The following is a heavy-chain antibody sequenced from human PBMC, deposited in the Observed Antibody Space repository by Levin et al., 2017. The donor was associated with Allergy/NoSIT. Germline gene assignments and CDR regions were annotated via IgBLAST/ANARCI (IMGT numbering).Heavy chain of an antibody. CDR3: TTRDYYDSSGTDY. Sequence: GESLKISCAASGFTFSNAWMSWVRQAPGKGLEWVGRIKSKTDGGTTDYAAPVKGRFTISRDDSKNTLYLQMNSLKTEDTAVYYCTTRDYYDSSGTDYWGQGTLVTVSS. D-gene: IGHD3-22*01. CDR2: IKSKTDGGTT. J-gene: IGHJ4*02. CDR1: GFTFSNAW. V-gene: IGHV3-15*01.